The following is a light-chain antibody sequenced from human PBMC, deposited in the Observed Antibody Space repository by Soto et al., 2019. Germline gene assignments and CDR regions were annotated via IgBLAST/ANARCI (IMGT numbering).Light chain of an antibody. Sequence: EILLTQSPAILSLSPGERATLSCRASQCISTYLSWYQQRPGQAPRLLVYDASKRATDIPARFSGSGSGTDFTLTISSLEPEDFAVYFCQLRSNWPPTWTFGPGTKVEI. V-gene: IGKV3-11*01. CDR2: DAS. CDR1: QCISTY. CDR3: QLRSNWPPTWT. J-gene: IGKJ1*01.